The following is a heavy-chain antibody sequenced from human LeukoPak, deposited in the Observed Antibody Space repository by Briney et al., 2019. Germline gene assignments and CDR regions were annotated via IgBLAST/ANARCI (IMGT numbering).Heavy chain of an antibody. V-gene: IGHV4-59*11. CDR3: ARVGVGRFLEWLSDYYYYYYMDL. CDR1: GGSISSHY. J-gene: IGHJ6*03. Sequence: SETLSLTCTVSGGSISSHYWSWIRQPPGKGLEWIGYIYYSGSTNYNPSLKSRVTISVDTSKNQFSLKLSSVTAADTAVYYCARVGVGRFLEWLSDYYYYYYMDLWGKGTTVTVSS. CDR2: IYYSGST. D-gene: IGHD3-3*01.